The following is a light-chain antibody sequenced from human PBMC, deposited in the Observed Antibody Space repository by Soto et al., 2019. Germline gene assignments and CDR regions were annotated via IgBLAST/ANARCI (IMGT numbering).Light chain of an antibody. CDR1: SSDAGGYNY. J-gene: IGLJ1*01. Sequence: QSALTQPASVSGSPGQSITISCTGTSSDAGGYNYVSWYQQHPGKAPKLMIYDVSNRPSGVSNRFSGSKSGNTASLTISGLQAEDEADYYCSSYTSSSTPGRVFGTGTKLTVL. CDR3: SSYTSSSTPGRV. CDR2: DVS. V-gene: IGLV2-14*01.